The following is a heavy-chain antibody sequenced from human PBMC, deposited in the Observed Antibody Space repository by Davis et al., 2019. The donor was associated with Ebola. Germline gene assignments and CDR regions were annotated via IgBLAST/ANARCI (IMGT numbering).Heavy chain of an antibody. V-gene: IGHV3-23*01. CDR2: ISGSGGSA. J-gene: IGHJ6*02. Sequence: GGSLRLSCAASGFTFINYAMSWVRQAPGKGLEWVSVISGSGGSAYYADSVKGRFTISRDNSKNTLYLQMNSLRAEDTAVYYCAKDMGDGSYRYYYYGMDVWGQGTTVTVSS. CDR1: GFTFINYA. CDR3: AKDMGDGSYRYYYYGMDV. D-gene: IGHD1-26*01.